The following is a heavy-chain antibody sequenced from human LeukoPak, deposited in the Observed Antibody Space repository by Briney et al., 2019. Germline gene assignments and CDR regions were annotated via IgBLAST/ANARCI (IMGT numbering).Heavy chain of an antibody. CDR3: ARARAYNWNGY. CDR2: INHSGST. CDR1: GGSIRTSPYY. J-gene: IGHJ4*02. V-gene: IGHV4-39*07. Sequence: PSDTLSLTCTVSGGSIRTSPYYWAWIRQPPGKGLEWIGEINHSGSTNYNPTLKSRVTISVDTSKNQFSLKLSSVTAADTAVYYCARARAYNWNGYWGQGTLVTVSS. D-gene: IGHD1-20*01.